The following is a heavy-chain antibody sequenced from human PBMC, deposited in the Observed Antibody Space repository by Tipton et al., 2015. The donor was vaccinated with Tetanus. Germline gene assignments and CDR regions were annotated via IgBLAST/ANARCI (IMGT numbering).Heavy chain of an antibody. CDR1: GGSISSSS. D-gene: IGHD3-10*01. Sequence: SLRLSCTVSGGSISSSSYYWGWIRQPLGKGLEWVAVISYDGSNKYYADSVKGRFTISRDNSKNALYLHMNSLRGEDTAVYYCAKSGHYYYDGMDVWGQGTTVTVSS. CDR2: ISYDGSNK. CDR3: AKSGHYYYDGMDV. V-gene: IGHV3-30*18. J-gene: IGHJ6*02.